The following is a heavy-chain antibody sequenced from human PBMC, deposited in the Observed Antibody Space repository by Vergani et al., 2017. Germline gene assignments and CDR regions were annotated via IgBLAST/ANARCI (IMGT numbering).Heavy chain of an antibody. CDR2: IYYSGST. Sequence: QVQLQESGPGLVKPSQTLSLTCSVSGDSISSGVYYWNWIRQHPGKGLEWIGYIYYSGSTYYNPSLKSRVTISLDMSKNQFSLKLRSVTAADTAVYYCARGLRDWYANNSFDPWGQGTLVTVSS. D-gene: IGHD3/OR15-3a*01. CDR3: ARGLRDWYANNSFDP. V-gene: IGHV4-61*08. CDR1: GDSISSGVYY. J-gene: IGHJ5*02.